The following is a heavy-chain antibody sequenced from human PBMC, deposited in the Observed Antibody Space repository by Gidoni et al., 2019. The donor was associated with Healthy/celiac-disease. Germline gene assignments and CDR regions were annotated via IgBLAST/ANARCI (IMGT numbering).Heavy chain of an antibody. Sequence: QVQLVQSGAEVKKPGSSVKVSCKASGGTFSSYAISWVRHAPGQGLEWMGGIIPIFGTANYAQKFLGRVTITADESTSTAYMELSSLRSEDTAVYYCATTGELGYCSGGSCYFAPSYGMDVWGQGTTVTVSS. CDR1: GGTFSSYA. J-gene: IGHJ6*02. CDR2: IIPIFGTA. V-gene: IGHV1-69*01. D-gene: IGHD2-15*01. CDR3: ATTGELGYCSGGSCYFAPSYGMDV.